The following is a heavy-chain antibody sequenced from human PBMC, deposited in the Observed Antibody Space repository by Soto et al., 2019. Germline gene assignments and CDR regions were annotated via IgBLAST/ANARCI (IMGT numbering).Heavy chain of an antibody. D-gene: IGHD2-15*01. CDR1: GFTFSSYG. CDR2: IWYDGSNT. J-gene: IGHJ4*02. V-gene: IGHV3-33*01. Sequence: GGSLRLSCAASGFTFSSYGMHWVRQAPGKGLEWVAVIWYDGSNTYYADSVKGRFTISRDNCKNTLYLQMNSLRAEDTAVYYCARDSPHYCSGGSCYSGGGSLDYWGQGTLVTVSS. CDR3: ARDSPHYCSGGSCYSGGGSLDY.